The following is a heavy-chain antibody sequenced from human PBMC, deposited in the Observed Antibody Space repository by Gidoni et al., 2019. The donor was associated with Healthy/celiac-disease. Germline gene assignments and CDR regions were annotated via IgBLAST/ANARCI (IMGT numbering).Heavy chain of an antibody. V-gene: IGHV1-69*01. CDR1: GGTFSSYA. CDR2: IIPTFGTA. CDR3: ARGLYSYGYRLIYFDY. Sequence: QVQLVQSGAEVKKPGSSVKVSCKASGGTFSSYAISWVRQAPGQGLEWMGGIIPTFGTANYAQKFQGRVTITADESTSTAYMELSSLRSEDTAVYYCARGLYSYGYRLIYFDYWGQRTLVTVSS. D-gene: IGHD5-18*01. J-gene: IGHJ4*02.